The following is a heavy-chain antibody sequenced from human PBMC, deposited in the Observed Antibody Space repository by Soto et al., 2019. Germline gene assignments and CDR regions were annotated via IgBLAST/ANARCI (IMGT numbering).Heavy chain of an antibody. D-gene: IGHD3-10*01. V-gene: IGHV1-69*06. CDR1: GGTFSSLA. CDR2: LVPVFGTA. CDR3: ARSPGVFDY. J-gene: IGHJ4*02. Sequence: QVQLVQSGAEEKRPGSSVKVSCKASGGTFSSLAISWVQQAPGQGLEWMGGLVPVFGTANYAQKFQGRVTITAYTSTSTSYMELGSLRSVDTAVYYCARSPGVFDYWGQGTLVTVSS.